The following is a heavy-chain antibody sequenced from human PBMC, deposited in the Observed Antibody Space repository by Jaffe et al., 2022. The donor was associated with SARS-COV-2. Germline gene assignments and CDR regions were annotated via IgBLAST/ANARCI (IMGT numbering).Heavy chain of an antibody. D-gene: IGHD2-8*01. CDR3: ARGRGLLYYYYYYYMDV. CDR1: GGSFSGYY. J-gene: IGHJ6*03. CDR2: INHSGST. Sequence: QVQLQQWGAGLLKPSETLSLTCAVYGGSFSGYYWSWIRQPPGKGLEWIGEINHSGSTNYNPSLKSRVTISVDTSKNQFSLKLSSVTAADTAVYYCARGRGLLYYYYYYYMDVWGKGTTVTVSS. V-gene: IGHV4-34*01.